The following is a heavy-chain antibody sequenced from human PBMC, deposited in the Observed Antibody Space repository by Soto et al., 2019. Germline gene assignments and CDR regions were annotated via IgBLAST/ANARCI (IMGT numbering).Heavy chain of an antibody. CDR1: GGSISSGGYY. D-gene: IGHD3-10*01. CDR2: IYYSGST. CDR3: ARGHYYGSGSYSDLGY. J-gene: IGHJ4*02. Sequence: QVQLQESGPGLVKPSQTLSLTCTVSGGSISSGGYYWSWIRQHPGKGLEWIGYIYYSGSTYYNPSLTSRVTISXXTXKXLFSLKLSSVTAADTAVYYCARGHYYGSGSYSDLGYWGQGTLVTVSS. V-gene: IGHV4-31*03.